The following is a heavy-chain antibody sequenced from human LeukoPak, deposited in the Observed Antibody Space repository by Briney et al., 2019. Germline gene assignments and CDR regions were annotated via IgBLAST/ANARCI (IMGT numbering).Heavy chain of an antibody. D-gene: IGHD1-7*01. CDR2: IKQDGSEK. V-gene: IGHV3-7*01. J-gene: IGHJ4*02. CDR3: AREDDWNYEDY. CDR1: GFTFSSYW. Sequence: GSLRLSCAASGFTFSSYWMSWVRQAPGKGLEWVANIKQDGSEKYYVNSVKGRFTISRDNAKNSLYLQMNSLRAENTAIYYCAREDDWNYEDYWGQGTLVTVSS.